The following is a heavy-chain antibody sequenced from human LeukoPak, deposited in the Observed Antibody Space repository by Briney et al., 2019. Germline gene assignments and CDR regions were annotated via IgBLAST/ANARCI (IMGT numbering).Heavy chain of an antibody. D-gene: IGHD4-17*01. CDR3: ARSQATVTIGIDY. Sequence: SETLSLTCTVSGGSISSYYWSWIRQPPGKGLEWIGYIYYSGSTNYNPSLKSRVTISVDTSKNQFSLKLSSVTAADTAVYYCARSQATVTIGIDYWGQGTLVTVSS. V-gene: IGHV4-59*12. J-gene: IGHJ4*02. CDR2: IYYSGST. CDR1: GGSISSYY.